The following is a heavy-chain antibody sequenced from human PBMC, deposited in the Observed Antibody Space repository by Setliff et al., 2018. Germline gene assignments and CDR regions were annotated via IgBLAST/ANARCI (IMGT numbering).Heavy chain of an antibody. Sequence: ASVKVSCKASGYSFTGYNLYWVRQAPGQGLEWMGWISGYNGNTEYAQNLQGRVTMTMDTSTSTAYMELRSLTSDDTAVYYCARVPRLEWLLPTFDSWGQGTLVTVSS. CDR2: ISGYNGNT. D-gene: IGHD3-3*01. CDR1: GYSFTGYN. V-gene: IGHV1-18*04. J-gene: IGHJ4*02. CDR3: ARVPRLEWLLPTFDS.